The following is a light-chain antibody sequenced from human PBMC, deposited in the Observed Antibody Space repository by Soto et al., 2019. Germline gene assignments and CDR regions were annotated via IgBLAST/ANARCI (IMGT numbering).Light chain of an antibody. V-gene: IGKV1-5*03. CDR2: KAS. CDR1: QSISYW. J-gene: IGKJ1*01. Sequence: DVQMTQAPSTLSASVGDRVTITCLASQSISYWLAWYQQKPGKAPKLLIYKASTLKSGVPSRFSGSGSGTEFTLTISSLQPDDFATYYCQHYNSYSEAFGQGTKVDIK. CDR3: QHYNSYSEA.